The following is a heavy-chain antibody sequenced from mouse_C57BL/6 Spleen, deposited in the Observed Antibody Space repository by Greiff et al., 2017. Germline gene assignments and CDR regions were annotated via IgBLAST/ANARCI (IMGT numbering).Heavy chain of an antibody. CDR3: TVIYYDYDEYAMDY. CDR2: IDPETGGT. CDR1: GYTFTDYE. J-gene: IGHJ4*01. D-gene: IGHD2-4*01. Sequence: QVQLQQSGAELVRPGASVTLSCKASGYTFTDYEMHWVKQTPVHGLEWIGAIDPETGGTAYNQKFKGKAILTADKSSSTAYMELRSLSSEDSAVYYCTVIYYDYDEYAMDYWGQGTSVTVSS. V-gene: IGHV1-15*01.